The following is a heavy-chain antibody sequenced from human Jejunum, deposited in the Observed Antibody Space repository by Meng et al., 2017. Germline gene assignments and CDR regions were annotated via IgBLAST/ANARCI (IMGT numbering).Heavy chain of an antibody. D-gene: IGHD3/OR15-3a*01. CDR2: INGYNGNT. J-gene: IGHJ4*02. CDR3: ARKPADWAAPALDY. V-gene: IGHV1-18*01. Sequence: ASVKVSCKASGYTFTSYRMSWVRQAPGQGLEWMGWINGYNGNTNYAQKFQGRVTMNKDTSTSTVYMELRCLRSDDTAVYYCARKPADWAAPALDYWGQGTLVTVSS. CDR1: GYTFTSYR.